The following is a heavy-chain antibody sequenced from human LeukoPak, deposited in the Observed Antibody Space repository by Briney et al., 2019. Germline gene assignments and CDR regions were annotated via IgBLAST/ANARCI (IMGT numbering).Heavy chain of an antibody. Sequence: ASVKVSCKASGYTFTGYYMHWVRQAPGPGLEWMGWINPNSGGTNYAQKFQGRVTMTRDTSISTAYMELSRLRSDDTAVYYCARDRSYNWNSYYFDYWGQGTLVTVSS. CDR1: GYTFTGYY. CDR3: ARDRSYNWNSYYFDY. V-gene: IGHV1-2*02. D-gene: IGHD1-7*01. J-gene: IGHJ4*02. CDR2: INPNSGGT.